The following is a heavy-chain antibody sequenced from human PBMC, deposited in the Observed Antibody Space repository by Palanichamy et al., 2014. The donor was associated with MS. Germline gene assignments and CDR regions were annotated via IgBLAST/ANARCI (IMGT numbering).Heavy chain of an antibody. CDR2: INPNSGGT. CDR1: GYTFTGYY. Sequence: QAQLVQSGAEVKKPGASVKVSCKASGYTFTGYYMHWVRQAPGQGLEWMGWINPNSGGTNYAQMFQGRVTMTRDTSISTAYMELSRLRSDDTALYYCASGYGGYDVLDYWGQGTLVSVSS. V-gene: IGHV1-2*02. D-gene: IGHD5-12*01. J-gene: IGHJ4*02. CDR3: ASGYGGYDVLDY.